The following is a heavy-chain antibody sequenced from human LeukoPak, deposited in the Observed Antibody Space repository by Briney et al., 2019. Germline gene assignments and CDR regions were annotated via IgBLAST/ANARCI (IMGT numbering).Heavy chain of an antibody. J-gene: IGHJ3*02. V-gene: IGHV4-39*07. CDR3: ARVRPRLVGAPYAFDI. CDR1: GGSISSSSYY. D-gene: IGHD1-26*01. Sequence: SETLSLTCTVSGGSISSSSYYWGWIRQPPGKGLEWIGSIYYSGSTYYNPSLKSRVTISVDTSKNQFSLKLSSVTAADTAVYYCARVRPRLVGAPYAFDIWGQGTMVTVSS. CDR2: IYYSGST.